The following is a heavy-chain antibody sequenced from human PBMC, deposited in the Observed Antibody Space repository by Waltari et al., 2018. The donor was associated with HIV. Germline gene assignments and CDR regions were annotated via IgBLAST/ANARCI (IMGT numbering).Heavy chain of an antibody. CDR3: AREAGTQYNWNYGGYSYYCMDV. D-gene: IGHD1-7*01. V-gene: IGHV1-18*01. J-gene: IGHJ6*02. Sequence: QVQLVQSAGELKKHGASVQGSCNASAHTFTRYGISSVRHAPVQGLEWMGWISAYSGIIHYAQKFRGRVTMTTHTSSSTAYRELRSLRSDCPAVYSCAREAGTQYNWNYGGYSYYCMDVWGQGTTVTVSS. CDR1: AHTFTRYG. CDR2: ISAYSGII.